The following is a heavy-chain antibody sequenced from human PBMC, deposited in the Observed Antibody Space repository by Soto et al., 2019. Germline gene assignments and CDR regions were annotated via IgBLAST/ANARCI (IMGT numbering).Heavy chain of an antibody. V-gene: IGHV6-1*01. Sequence: QTLSLTCAISGDSVSSNSAAWNWIRQSPSRGLEWLGRTYYRSKWYNDYAVSVKSRITINPDTSKNQFSLQLNSVTPEDTAVYYCARNYDILTGYSYNWFDPWGQGTLVTVSS. CDR3: ARNYDILTGYSYNWFDP. CDR1: GDSVSSNSAA. CDR2: TYYRSKWYN. J-gene: IGHJ5*02. D-gene: IGHD3-9*01.